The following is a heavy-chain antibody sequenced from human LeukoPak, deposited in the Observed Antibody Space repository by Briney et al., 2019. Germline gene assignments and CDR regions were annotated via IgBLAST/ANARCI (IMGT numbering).Heavy chain of an antibody. V-gene: IGHV4-59*12. CDR1: GGSISSYY. CDR2: IYYSGST. J-gene: IGHJ3*02. Sequence: PSETLSLTCTVSGGSISSYYWSWIRQPPGKGLEWIGYIYYSGSTNYNPSLKSRVTISVDTSKNQFSLKLSSVTAADTAVYYCARLEPAYSGYDPGADAFDIWGQGTMVTVSS. CDR3: ARLEPAYSGYDPGADAFDI. D-gene: IGHD5-12*01.